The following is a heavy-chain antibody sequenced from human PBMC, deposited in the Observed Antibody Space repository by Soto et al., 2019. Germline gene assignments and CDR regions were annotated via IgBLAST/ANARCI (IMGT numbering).Heavy chain of an antibody. J-gene: IGHJ6*03. CDR2: IWYDGSNK. CDR3: ARNGMIGGYDPDTVYYYCMDV. Sequence: GGSLRLSCAASGFTFSSYGMHWVRQAPGKGLEWVAVIWYDGSNKYYADSVKGRFTISRDNSKNTLYLQMNSLRAEDTAVYYCARNGMIGGYDPDTVYYYCMDVWGKGTTVTVSS. V-gene: IGHV3-33*01. CDR1: GFTFSSYG. D-gene: IGHD5-12*01.